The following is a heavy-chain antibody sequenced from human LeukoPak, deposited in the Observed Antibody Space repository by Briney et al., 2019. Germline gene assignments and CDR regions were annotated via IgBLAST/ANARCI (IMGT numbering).Heavy chain of an antibody. Sequence: SETLSLTCSVWGDSIRRYYGSCMPQPPGKALEWIGYISYSWSTNYNHSLKSRVTISVDQSKNQFSLKLNSVNAADTAVYYCARRTGYYDSKDAFDIWGQGTMVTVSS. CDR1: GDSIRRYY. CDR2: ISYSWST. D-gene: IGHD3-22*01. J-gene: IGHJ3*02. CDR3: ARRTGYYDSKDAFDI. V-gene: IGHV4-59*08.